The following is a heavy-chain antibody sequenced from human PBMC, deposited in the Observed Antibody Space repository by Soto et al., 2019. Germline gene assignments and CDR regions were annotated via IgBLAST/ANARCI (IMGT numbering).Heavy chain of an antibody. CDR2: IDYSGTA. CDR1: SGSIIVTNVF. CDR3: ARITGRHLDY. Sequence: PSETLSLTCTVSSGSIIVTNVFWGWVRQPPGKGLEWIGNIDYSGTAYFSPSLATRVTFHVDTSKNQFSLTLYSVTAADKAVYYCARITGRHLDYWGQGILVTVS. V-gene: IGHV4-39*01. J-gene: IGHJ4*02. D-gene: IGHD1-20*01.